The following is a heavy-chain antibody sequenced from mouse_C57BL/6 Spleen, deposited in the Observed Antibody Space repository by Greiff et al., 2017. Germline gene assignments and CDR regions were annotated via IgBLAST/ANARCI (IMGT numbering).Heavy chain of an antibody. CDR2: ISGGGGNT. D-gene: IGHD1-1*01. CDR3: ASYYYGGFAY. J-gene: IGHJ3*01. Sequence: EVMLVESGGGLVQPGGSLKLSCAASGFTFSSSTMSWVRQTPEKRLEWVATISGGGGNTYYPDSVKGRFTISRDNAKNTLYLQMSSLRSEDTALYYCASYYYGGFAYWGQGTLVPVS. V-gene: IGHV5-9*01. CDR1: GFTFSSST.